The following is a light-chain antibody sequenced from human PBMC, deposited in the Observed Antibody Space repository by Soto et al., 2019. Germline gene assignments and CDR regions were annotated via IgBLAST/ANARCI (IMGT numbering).Light chain of an antibody. J-gene: IGKJ1*01. Sequence: DIQLTQSPSFLSASVGDRVTITCRASQGISSYLDWYQQKPGKAPKLLIYAASTLQSGVPSRFSGSGSGTEFTLTISRLQPEDFATYYCQQLNSYPGTFGQGTKVEIK. CDR2: AAS. CDR3: QQLNSYPGT. V-gene: IGKV1-9*01. CDR1: QGISSY.